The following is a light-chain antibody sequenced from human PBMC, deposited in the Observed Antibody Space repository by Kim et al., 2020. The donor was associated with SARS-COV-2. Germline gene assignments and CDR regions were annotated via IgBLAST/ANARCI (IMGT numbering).Light chain of an antibody. J-gene: IGKJ1*01. CDR3: QQTYRASRT. CDR2: TAS. CDR1: QDISRY. Sequence: DIQMTQSPSSLSASVGDRVTITFRASQDISRYLNWYQQKPGKAPKLLIYTASSLQSGVPSRFTGSGSETDFTLTISSLQPEDFATYYCQQTYRASRTFGQGTKVDSK. V-gene: IGKV1-39*01.